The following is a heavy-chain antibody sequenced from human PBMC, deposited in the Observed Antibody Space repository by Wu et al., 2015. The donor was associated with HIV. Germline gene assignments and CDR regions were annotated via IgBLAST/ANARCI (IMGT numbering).Heavy chain of an antibody. D-gene: IGHD5-12*01. CDR1: GGSFGTYA. Sequence: QVQLVQSGAEVKKPGSSVTVSRKASGGSFGTYAISWVRQAPGQGLEWMGRIIPLFSPTTYAPKFQGRVTITADESTTTTYMDLRGLTSEDTAVYYCASSGYDSPGGDNDYWGQGTLVTVSS. CDR2: IIPLFSPT. J-gene: IGHJ4*02. CDR3: ASSGYDSPGGDNDY. V-gene: IGHV1-69*13.